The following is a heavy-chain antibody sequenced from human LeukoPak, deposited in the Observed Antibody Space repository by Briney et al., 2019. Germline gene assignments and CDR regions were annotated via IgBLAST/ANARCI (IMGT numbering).Heavy chain of an antibody. J-gene: IGHJ4*02. V-gene: IGHV4-38-2*01. CDR2: IYHSGST. D-gene: IGHD4-11*01. CDR3: ARNRSMTTTPGFDH. CDR1: AYSIRGDDY. Sequence: PSETLSLTCAVSAYSIRGDDYWGWVRQSPGKGLEWIGGIYHSGSTHYNPSLKSRVTISVDTSKNQFSLMLNSVTAADTAVYYCARNRSMTTTPGFDHWGQGTLVTVSS.